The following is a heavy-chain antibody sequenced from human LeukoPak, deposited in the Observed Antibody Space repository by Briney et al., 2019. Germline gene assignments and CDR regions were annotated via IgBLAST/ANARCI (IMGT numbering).Heavy chain of an antibody. CDR2: IKQDGSEK. D-gene: IGHD2-15*01. CDR3: ARDLVAASSGARGYFDY. V-gene: IGHV3-7*01. CDR1: GFTFSSYW. J-gene: IGHJ4*02. Sequence: GGSLRLSCEVSGFTFSSYWMSWVRQAPGKGLEWVANIKQDGSEKYYVDSVKGRFTISRDNAKNSLYLQMNSLRAEDTAVYYCARDLVAASSGARGYFDYWGQGTLVTASS.